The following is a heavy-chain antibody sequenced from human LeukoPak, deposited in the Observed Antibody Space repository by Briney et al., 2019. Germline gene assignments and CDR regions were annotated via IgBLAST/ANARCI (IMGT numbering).Heavy chain of an antibody. J-gene: IGHJ4*02. D-gene: IGHD1-26*01. Sequence: PGESLKISFKGSGYSFTSSWIGWVRQMPGKGVEWMAIIYPGDSDTRYSPSFQGQVTISADKSISTAYLQSSSLKASDTAMYYCARLPSLVEAHYFDFWGQGTLVTVSS. V-gene: IGHV5-51*01. CDR3: ARLPSLVEAHYFDF. CDR2: IYPGDSDT. CDR1: GYSFTSSW.